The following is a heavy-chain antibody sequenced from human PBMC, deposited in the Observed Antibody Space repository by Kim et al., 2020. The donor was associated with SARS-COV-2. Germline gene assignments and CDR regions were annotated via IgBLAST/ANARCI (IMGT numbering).Heavy chain of an antibody. CDR2: ISSSSSTI. D-gene: IGHD3-10*01. CDR1: GFTFSSYS. Sequence: GGSLRLSCAASGFTFSSYSMNWVRQAPGKGLEWVSYISSSSSTIYYADSVKGRFTISRDNAKNSLYLQMNSLRAEDTAVYYCARDRGGEWFGESYYYYGMDVWGQGTTVTVSS. J-gene: IGHJ6*02. CDR3: ARDRGGEWFGESYYYYGMDV. V-gene: IGHV3-48*04.